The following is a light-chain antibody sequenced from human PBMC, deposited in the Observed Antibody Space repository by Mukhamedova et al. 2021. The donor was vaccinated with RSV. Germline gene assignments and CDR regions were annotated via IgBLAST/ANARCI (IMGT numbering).Light chain of an antibody. CDR3: QQFGSLPFA. V-gene: IGKV1-33*01. Sequence: WYQRRVHGKAPKLLIYDASNLETGVPSRFSGSGSGTHFTFTISSLQPEDLATYYCQQFGSLPFALGPGTKVDI. CDR2: DAS. J-gene: IGKJ3*01.